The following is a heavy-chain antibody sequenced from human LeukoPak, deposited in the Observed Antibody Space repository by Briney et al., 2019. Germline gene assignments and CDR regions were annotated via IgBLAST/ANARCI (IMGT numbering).Heavy chain of an antibody. Sequence: GGSLRLSCAAAQSTFYSYWMHWVRLVPGKGLAWVSRVNSDGTSTTYADSVKGRFTVSRDNAQNTLYLQMDSLRVDDTAVYYCAGGGFPGFDHWGQGTMVAVSS. V-gene: IGHV3-74*03. CDR1: QSTFYSYW. CDR3: AGGGFPGFDH. CDR2: VNSDGTST. J-gene: IGHJ4*02. D-gene: IGHD4-23*01.